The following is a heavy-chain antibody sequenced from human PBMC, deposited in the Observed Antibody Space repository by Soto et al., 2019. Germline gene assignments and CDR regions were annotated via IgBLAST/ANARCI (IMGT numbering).Heavy chain of an antibody. D-gene: IGHD2-2*01. CDR1: GGSVSISTYY. CDR3: ATLPAAMYFYGSDV. Sequence: QLQLRESGPGLVKPSETLSLTCSVSGGSVSISTYYWAWVRPTPGKGLQWLGSILHSGSTYYNPSLKRRLTLAVDTSGDQFSLNLSSVTATDTGVYYCATLPAAMYFYGSDVWGPGTTVTVSS. V-gene: IGHV4-39*01. J-gene: IGHJ6*02. CDR2: ILHSGST.